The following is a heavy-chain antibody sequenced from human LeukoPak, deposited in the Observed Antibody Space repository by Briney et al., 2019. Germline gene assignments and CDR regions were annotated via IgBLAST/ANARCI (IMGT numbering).Heavy chain of an antibody. D-gene: IGHD6-19*01. CDR2: ISWNSGSI. Sequence: PGRSLRLSCAASGFTFDDYAMHWVRQAPGKGLEWVSGISWNSGSIGYADSVKGRFTTSRDNAKNSLYLQMNSLRAEDTALYYCAKDNSGWYGNFDYWGQGTLVTVSS. J-gene: IGHJ4*02. CDR3: AKDNSGWYGNFDY. CDR1: GFTFDDYA. V-gene: IGHV3-9*01.